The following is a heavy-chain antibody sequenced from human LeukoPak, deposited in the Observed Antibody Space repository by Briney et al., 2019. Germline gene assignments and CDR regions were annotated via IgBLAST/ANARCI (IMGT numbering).Heavy chain of an antibody. CDR3: ARIRISSTSQNYFDP. D-gene: IGHD2-2*01. CDR1: GGTLTSGGYS. J-gene: IGHJ5*02. V-gene: IGHV4-30-4*07. Sequence: PSQTLSLTCAVSGGTLTSGGYSWSWIRQSPGKALEWIGYIYYSGSAYYNPSLKSRVDISFDTSKNQFSLRMTSVTAADSAIYFCARIRISSTSQNYFDPWGQGTLVTVSS. CDR2: IYYSGSA.